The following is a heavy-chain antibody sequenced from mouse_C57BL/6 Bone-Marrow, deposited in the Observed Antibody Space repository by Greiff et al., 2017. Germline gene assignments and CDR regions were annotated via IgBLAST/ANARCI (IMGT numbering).Heavy chain of an antibody. Sequence: EVPLPQSGPVLVKPGASVKMSCKASGYTFTDYYMNWVQQSHGKSLEWIGVINPYNGGTSYNQKFKGKATLTVDKSSSTAYMELNSLTSEDSAVYYCARRDGSSPWYFDVWGTGTTVTVSS. J-gene: IGHJ1*03. CDR1: GYTFTDYY. CDR3: ARRDGSSPWYFDV. D-gene: IGHD1-1*01. CDR2: INPYNGGT. V-gene: IGHV1-19*01.